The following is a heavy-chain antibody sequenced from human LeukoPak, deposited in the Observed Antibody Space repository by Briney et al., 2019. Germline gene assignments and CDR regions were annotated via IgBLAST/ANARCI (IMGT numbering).Heavy chain of an antibody. J-gene: IGHJ4*02. CDR1: GGSIGSSSSY. CDR3: AREAGNTQYFDY. D-gene: IGHD1-1*01. Sequence: SETLSLTCSVSGGSIGSSSSYWGWIRQPPGKGLEWIATIYYSGSTYYNPSLKSRVTMSVDTSKNQFSLKLSSVTAADTAMYYCAREAGNTQYFDYWGQGTLVTVSS. V-gene: IGHV4-39*07. CDR2: IYYSGST.